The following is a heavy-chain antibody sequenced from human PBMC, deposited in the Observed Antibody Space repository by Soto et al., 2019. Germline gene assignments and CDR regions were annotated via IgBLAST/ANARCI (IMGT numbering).Heavy chain of an antibody. CDR1: GASISGFY. D-gene: IGHD1-1*01. CDR2: IYATGTT. Sequence: SETLSLTCTVSGASISGFYWSWIRKSAGKGLEWIGRIYATGTTDYNPSLKSRVMMSVDTSKKQFSLKLRSVTVADTAVYYCVRDGTKTLRDWFDPWGQGISVTVSS. V-gene: IGHV4-4*07. J-gene: IGHJ5*02. CDR3: VRDGTKTLRDWFDP.